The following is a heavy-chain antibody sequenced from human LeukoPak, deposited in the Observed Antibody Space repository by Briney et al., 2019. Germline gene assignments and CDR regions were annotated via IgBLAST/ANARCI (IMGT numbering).Heavy chain of an antibody. CDR1: GYSFTSYW. CDR2: IYPGDSDT. Sequence: GESLKISCKGSGYSFTSYWIGWVRQMPGKGLEWMGLIYPGDSDTRYSPSFQGQVTISADKSISTAYLQWSSLKASDTAMYYCARHRASIAARYAFDIWGQGTMVTVSS. CDR3: ARHRASIAARYAFDI. J-gene: IGHJ3*02. D-gene: IGHD6-6*01. V-gene: IGHV5-51*01.